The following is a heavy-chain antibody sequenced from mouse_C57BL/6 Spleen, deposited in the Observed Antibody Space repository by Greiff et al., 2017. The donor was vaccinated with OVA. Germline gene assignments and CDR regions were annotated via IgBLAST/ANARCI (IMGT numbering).Heavy chain of an antibody. CDR3: ARRGLIYYYGSEYFDV. J-gene: IGHJ1*03. Sequence: EVQLQQSGPELVKPGASVKIPCKASGYTFTDYNMDWVKQSHGKSLEWIGDINPNNGGTIYNQKFKGKATLTVDKSSSTAYMELRSLTSEDTAVYYCARRGLIYYYGSEYFDVWGTGTTVTVSS. D-gene: IGHD1-1*01. V-gene: IGHV1-18*01. CDR2: INPNNGGT. CDR1: GYTFTDYN.